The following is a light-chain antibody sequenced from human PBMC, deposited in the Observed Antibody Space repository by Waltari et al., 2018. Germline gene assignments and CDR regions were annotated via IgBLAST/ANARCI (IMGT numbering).Light chain of an antibody. V-gene: IGKV3-20*01. CDR2: AAS. CDR1: QSISRF. J-gene: IGKJ1*01. Sequence: EIVLTQSPGTLSLSPGERATLSCRASQSISRFLAWYQQKPGQAPRLLIYAASNRATGIPDRFSGSGSGTDFSLTISRLEPEDFAVYLCQNHERLPAVFGQGTKVEIK. CDR3: QNHERLPAV.